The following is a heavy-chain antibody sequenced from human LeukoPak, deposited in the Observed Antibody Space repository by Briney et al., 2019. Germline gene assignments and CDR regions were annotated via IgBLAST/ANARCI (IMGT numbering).Heavy chain of an antibody. CDR1: GGSINSYY. J-gene: IGHJ4*02. V-gene: IGHV4-59*01. CDR2: IYCSGST. CDR3: ASSRSSSGWSLIDY. D-gene: IGHD6-19*01. Sequence: SETLSLTCTVSGGSINSYYWSWIRQPPGKGLEWVGYIYCSGSTNYKPSLKRRVTISVDTSKNQFSLKVSSVTAADTAVYYCASSRSSSGWSLIDYWGQGALVTVSS.